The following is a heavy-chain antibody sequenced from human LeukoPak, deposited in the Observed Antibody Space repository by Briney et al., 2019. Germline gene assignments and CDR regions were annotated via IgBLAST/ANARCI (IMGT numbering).Heavy chain of an antibody. Sequence: ASVKVSCKASGYIFTGYYMHWVRQAPGQGLEWMGWISAYNGNTNYAQKLQGRVTMTTDTSTSTAYMELRSLRSDDTAVYYCARVWSVYGDYEQLLWFDPWGQGTLVAVSS. J-gene: IGHJ5*02. CDR3: ARVWSVYGDYEQLLWFDP. D-gene: IGHD4-17*01. V-gene: IGHV1-18*04. CDR2: ISAYNGNT. CDR1: GYIFTGYY.